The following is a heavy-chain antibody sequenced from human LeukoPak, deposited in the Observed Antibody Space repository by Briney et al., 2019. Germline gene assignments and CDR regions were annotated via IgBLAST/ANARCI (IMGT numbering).Heavy chain of an antibody. D-gene: IGHD1-1*01. J-gene: IGHJ4*02. CDR2: IKQDGSER. CDR1: GFTFSNHW. CDR3: ARDENGEYYFDY. V-gene: IGHV3-7*01. Sequence: PGGSLRLSCAASGFTFSNHWMSWVRQAPGKALEWVANIKQDGSERYYVDAVKDRFTISRDNAKNSLFLQMNSLRAEDTAAYLCARDENGEYYFDYWGQGTLVTVSS.